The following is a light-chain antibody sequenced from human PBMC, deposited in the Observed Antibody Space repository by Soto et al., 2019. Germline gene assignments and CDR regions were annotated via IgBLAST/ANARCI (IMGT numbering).Light chain of an antibody. J-gene: IGKJ1*01. CDR1: QSVSSN. CDR3: QQYGSSGT. V-gene: IGKV3-20*01. Sequence: TQSPATLSVSPGERATLSCRASQSVSSNLAWYEQKPGQAPRLLIYGASNRATGIPDRFSGRGSRTDFTLTLSTLEPADIEVYYCQQYGSSGTSAQGTKVDI. CDR2: GAS.